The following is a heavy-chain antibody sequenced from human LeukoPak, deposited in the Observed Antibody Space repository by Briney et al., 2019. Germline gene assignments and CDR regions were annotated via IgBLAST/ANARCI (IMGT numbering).Heavy chain of an antibody. CDR1: GFTVRTNY. CDR3: AIDPHNSGSGRYFDL. Sequence: PGGSLRLSCAAPGFTVRTNYMSWVRQAPGKGLEWVSVAYSGGTISYADSVKGRFTISRDNSKNTLYLQMNSLRAEDTAVYYCAIDPHNSGSGRYFDLWGRGTLVTVSS. J-gene: IGHJ2*01. CDR2: AYSGGTI. D-gene: IGHD3-10*01. V-gene: IGHV3-66*01.